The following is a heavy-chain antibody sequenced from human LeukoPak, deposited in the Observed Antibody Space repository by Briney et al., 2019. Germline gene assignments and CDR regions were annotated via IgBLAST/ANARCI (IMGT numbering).Heavy chain of an antibody. CDR1: GGSISSSSYY. Sequence: SETLSLTCTVSGGSISSSSYYWGWIRQPPGKGLEWIGSIYYSGSTYYNPSLKSRVTISVDTSKNQFSLKLSSVTAADTAVYYCARRMRVAAAGYNWFDPWGQGTLVTVSS. D-gene: IGHD6-13*01. J-gene: IGHJ5*02. CDR2: IYYSGST. CDR3: ARRMRVAAAGYNWFDP. V-gene: IGHV4-39*01.